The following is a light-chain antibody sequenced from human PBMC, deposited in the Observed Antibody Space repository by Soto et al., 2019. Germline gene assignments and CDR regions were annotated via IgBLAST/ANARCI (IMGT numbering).Light chain of an antibody. CDR1: SSNIGDNP. CDR2: IND. J-gene: IGLJ2*01. V-gene: IGLV1-44*01. CDR3: CSYAGSSTVV. Sequence: QSVLTQPPSASGTPGQRITISCSGSSSNIGDNPVNWYQQLPGAAPKLLIYINDQRPSGVPDRFSGSKSGTSASLAISGLQPEDEADYYCCSYAGSSTVVFGGGTKVTVL.